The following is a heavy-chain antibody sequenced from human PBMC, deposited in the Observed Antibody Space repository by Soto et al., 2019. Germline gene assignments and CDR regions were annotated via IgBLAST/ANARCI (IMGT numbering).Heavy chain of an antibody. V-gene: IGHV4-61*01. CDR2: IYYSGST. J-gene: IGHJ4*02. D-gene: IGHD5-12*01. Sequence: SETMSLTYTVSDGYISSSYYWSWIRQPPGKGLEWIGYIYYSGSTNYNPSLKSRVTISVDTSKNQFSLKLNSVTAADTAVYYCARDKISGLFDYWGQGTLVTVSS. CDR1: DGYISSSYY. CDR3: ARDKISGLFDY.